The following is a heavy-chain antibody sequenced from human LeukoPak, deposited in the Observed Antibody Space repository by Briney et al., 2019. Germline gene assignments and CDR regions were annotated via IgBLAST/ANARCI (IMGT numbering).Heavy chain of an antibody. V-gene: IGHV3-7*01. Sequence: GGSLRLSCAASGFMFSRHWMGWVRQPPGKGLAWVATIKKDGGQYYVDSVKGRFIISRDNAKNSLDLQMNNLRAEDTAVYSCARGPDYGDRLDYFDYWGQGTLVTVSS. CDR2: IKKDGGQ. J-gene: IGHJ4*02. D-gene: IGHD4-17*01. CDR1: GFMFSRHW. CDR3: ARGPDYGDRLDYFDY.